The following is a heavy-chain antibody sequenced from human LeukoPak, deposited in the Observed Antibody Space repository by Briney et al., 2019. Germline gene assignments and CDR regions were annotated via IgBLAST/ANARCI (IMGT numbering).Heavy chain of an antibody. CDR1: GFTFSDYY. D-gene: IGHD3-3*01. Sequence: GGSLRLSCAASGFTFSDYYMSWVRQAPGKGLEWVANIKQDGSEKYYVDSVKGRFTISRDNAKNSLYLQMNSLRAEDTAVYYCAREYYAAAPAYYFDYWGQGTLVTVSS. CDR2: IKQDGSEK. J-gene: IGHJ4*02. CDR3: AREYYAAAPAYYFDY. V-gene: IGHV3-7*01.